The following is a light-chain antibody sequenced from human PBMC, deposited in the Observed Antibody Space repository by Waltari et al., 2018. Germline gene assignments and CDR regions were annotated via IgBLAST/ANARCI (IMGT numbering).Light chain of an antibody. CDR2: WAS. J-gene: IGKJ1*01. Sequence: DIVMTQSPDSLAVSLGERVTINCKSRQSVLYSSNSQNYLAWYQQNQGQPPKLLIYWASARESGVPDRFSGSESGTDFTLTISSLQAEDVAVYYCQQYYDIPWTFGQGTKVEIK. CDR3: QQYYDIPWT. CDR1: QSVLYSSNSQNY. V-gene: IGKV4-1*01.